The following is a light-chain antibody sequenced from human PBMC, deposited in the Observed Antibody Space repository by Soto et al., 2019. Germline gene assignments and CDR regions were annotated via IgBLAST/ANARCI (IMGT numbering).Light chain of an antibody. CDR2: GAS. J-gene: IGKJ1*01. CDR3: QQYGSSPRT. Sequence: LTQYPGTLSLSPGERATLSCRASQSVSSSYLAWYQQKPGQAPRLLIYGASSRATGIPDRFSGSGSGTDFTLTISRLEPEDFAVYYCQQYGSSPRTFGQGTKVDIK. CDR1: QSVSSSY. V-gene: IGKV3-20*01.